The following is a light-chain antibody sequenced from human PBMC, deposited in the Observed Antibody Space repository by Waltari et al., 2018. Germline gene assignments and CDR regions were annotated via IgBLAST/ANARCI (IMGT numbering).Light chain of an antibody. V-gene: IGKV3-20*01. CDR2: GAS. CDR1: QSIYSSH. J-gene: IGKJ2*01. Sequence: EVVLTQSPGTLSSSPGDRATLSCRASQSIYSSHLAWYQQKPGQGPRLLIYGASTRATGVPDRFSGSGSGSGTDFTLTITRLEPDDFAVYYCQQRGRAPTTFGQGTKLEIE. CDR3: QQRGRAPTT.